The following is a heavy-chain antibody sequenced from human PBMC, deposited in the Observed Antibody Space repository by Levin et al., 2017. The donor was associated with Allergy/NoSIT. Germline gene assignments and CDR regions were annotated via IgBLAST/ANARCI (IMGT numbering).Heavy chain of an antibody. CDR1: GGSISSGGYS. V-gene: IGHV4-30-2*01. CDR3: ARGGTDIKYYYDSSGYFFDY. Sequence: PSETLSLTCAVSGGSISSGGYSWSWIRQPPGTGLEWIGYIYHSGSTYYNPSLKSRVTISVNRSKNQFSLKLSSVTAADTAVYYCARGGTDIKYYYDSSGYFFDYWGQGTLVTVSS. CDR2: IYHSGST. J-gene: IGHJ4*02. D-gene: IGHD3-22*01.